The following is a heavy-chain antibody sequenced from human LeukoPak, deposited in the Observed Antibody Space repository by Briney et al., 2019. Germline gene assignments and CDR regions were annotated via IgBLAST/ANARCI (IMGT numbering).Heavy chain of an antibody. J-gene: IGHJ5*02. V-gene: IGHV1-8*01. D-gene: IGHD5-18*01. CDR1: GYTFTSYD. CDR2: MNPNSGKT. Sequence: ASATVSCKASGYTFTSYDINWVRQATGQGLEWMGWMNPNSGKTDYAQKFQGRVTMTRNTSISTAYMELNILRSEDTAVYYCARSLLLDTASWGQGTQVTVSS. CDR3: ARSLLLDTAS.